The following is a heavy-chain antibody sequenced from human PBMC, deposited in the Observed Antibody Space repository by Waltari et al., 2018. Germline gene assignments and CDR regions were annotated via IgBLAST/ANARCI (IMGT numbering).Heavy chain of an antibody. CDR1: GFTFSSYA. J-gene: IGHJ4*02. Sequence: EVQLLESGGGLVQPGGSLRLSCAASGFTFSSYAMSWVRQAPGKVLGWVSASRGSGGRTNYADAVKGRFTISRDNSKNTLYMQMNSLRAEDTAVYYCAPQWLGLHPFDYWGQGTLVTVSS. CDR2: SRGSGGRT. V-gene: IGHV3-23*01. D-gene: IGHD6-19*01. CDR3: APQWLGLHPFDY.